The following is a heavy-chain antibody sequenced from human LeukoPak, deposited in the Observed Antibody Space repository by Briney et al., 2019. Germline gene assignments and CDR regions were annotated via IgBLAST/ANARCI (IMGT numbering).Heavy chain of an antibody. V-gene: IGHV4-59*01. CDR3: ARDRGGYYGAFDI. D-gene: IGHD3-22*01. Sequence: SETLSLTCTVSGGSISSYYWSWIRQPPGKGLEWIGYIYCSGSTNYNPSLKSRVTISVDTSKNQFSLKLSSVTAADTAVYYCARDRGGYYGAFDIWGQGTMVTVSS. CDR2: IYCSGST. CDR1: GGSISSYY. J-gene: IGHJ3*02.